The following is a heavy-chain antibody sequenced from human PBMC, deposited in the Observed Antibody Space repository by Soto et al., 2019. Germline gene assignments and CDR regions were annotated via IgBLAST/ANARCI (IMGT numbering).Heavy chain of an antibody. V-gene: IGHV1-69*01. D-gene: IGHD2-2*01. J-gene: IGHJ5*02. CDR2: IIPLLATT. CDR3: GKSGFCISGGCSQGWIDP. CDR1: GSAFNSFA. Sequence: QVHLVQSGAEVKKPGSSVKVSCKASGSAFNSFAITWVRQAPGQGLEWMGEIIPLLATTKYAQKFVGRDTITADESTGTAYMELTNLRSDDTDEYYCGKSGFCISGGCSQGWIDPWGQGTLVTVSS.